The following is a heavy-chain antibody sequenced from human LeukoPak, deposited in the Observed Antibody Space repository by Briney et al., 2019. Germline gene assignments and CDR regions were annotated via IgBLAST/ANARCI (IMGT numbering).Heavy chain of an antibody. J-gene: IGHJ4*02. Sequence: PGRSLRLSCAASGFTFSSYGMHWVRQAPGKGLEWVAVIWYDGSNKYYADSVKGRFTISRDNSKNTLYLQMNSLRAEDTAVYYCARFGRDCSGGSCYSRGSFDYWGQGTLVTVSS. V-gene: IGHV3-33*01. CDR3: ARFGRDCSGGSCYSRGSFDY. D-gene: IGHD2-15*01. CDR1: GFTFSSYG. CDR2: IWYDGSNK.